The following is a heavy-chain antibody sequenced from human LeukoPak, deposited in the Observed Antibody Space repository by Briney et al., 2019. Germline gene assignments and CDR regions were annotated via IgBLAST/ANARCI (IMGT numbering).Heavy chain of an antibody. V-gene: IGHV1-18*01. Sequence: ASVKVSCKASGYTFTSHGISWVRQAPGQGLEWMGWISAYNGNTKYAHKLQGRVTMTTDTSTSTAYMELRSLRSDDTAFYYCARGPMWEEERVLPITDYWGQGTLVTVSS. CDR3: ARGPMWEEERVLPITDY. D-gene: IGHD2/OR15-2a*01. CDR2: ISAYNGNT. J-gene: IGHJ4*02. CDR1: GYTFTSHG.